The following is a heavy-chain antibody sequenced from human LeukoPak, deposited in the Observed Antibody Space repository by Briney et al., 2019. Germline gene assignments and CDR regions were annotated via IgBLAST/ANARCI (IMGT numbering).Heavy chain of an antibody. CDR3: ARRSGEAFDI. V-gene: IGHV4-59*08. J-gene: IGHJ3*02. D-gene: IGHD1-26*01. Sequence: PGGSLRLSCAASGFTFSSSGMHWIRQPPGKGLEWIGYIYYSGSTNYNPSLKSRVTISVDTSKNQFSLKLSSVTAADTAVYYCARRSGEAFDIWGQGTMVTVSS. CDR2: IYYSGST. CDR1: GFTFSSSG.